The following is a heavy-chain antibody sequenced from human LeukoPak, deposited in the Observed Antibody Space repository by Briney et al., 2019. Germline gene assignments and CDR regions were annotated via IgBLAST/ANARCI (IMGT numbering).Heavy chain of an antibody. CDR2: IINDGSYT. CDR1: GFTFSPVW. J-gene: IGHJ3*02. CDR3: AREVTASSFDI. V-gene: IGHV3-74*01. Sequence: PGGSLRLSYAASGFTFSPVWMHWVRQAPGKGLMWVSHIINDGSYTTYADSVKGRFTISRDNAKNTVYLQMNSLGAEDTALYYCAREVTASSFDILGQGTMVTVSS. D-gene: IGHD2-21*02.